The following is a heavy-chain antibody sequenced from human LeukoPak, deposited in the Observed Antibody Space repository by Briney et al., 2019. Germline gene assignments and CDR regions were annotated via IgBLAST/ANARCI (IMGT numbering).Heavy chain of an antibody. V-gene: IGHV3-30-3*01. CDR1: GFTFSNYA. Sequence: PGRSLRLSCAASGFTFSNYAMHWVRQAPGEGLEWVALISYDGSNKCYADSVKGRFTISRDNSKNTLYLQMNGLRGEDTAVYYCARGAPRNYDFWSGPFDYWGQGSLVTVSS. D-gene: IGHD3-3*01. J-gene: IGHJ4*02. CDR3: ARGAPRNYDFWSGPFDY. CDR2: ISYDGSNK.